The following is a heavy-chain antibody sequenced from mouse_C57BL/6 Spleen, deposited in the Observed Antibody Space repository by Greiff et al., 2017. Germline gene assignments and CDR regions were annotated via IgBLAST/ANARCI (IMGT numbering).Heavy chain of an antibody. CDR3: ARSRGKRAMDY. Sequence: QVQLQQPGAELVKPGASVKLSCKASGYTFTSYWMQWVKQRPGQGLEWIGEIDPSDSYTNYNQKFKGKATLTVDTSSSTAYMQLSSLTSEDSAVYYCARSRGKRAMDYWGQGTSVTVSS. V-gene: IGHV1-50*01. CDR2: IDPSDSYT. J-gene: IGHJ4*01. CDR1: GYTFTSYW.